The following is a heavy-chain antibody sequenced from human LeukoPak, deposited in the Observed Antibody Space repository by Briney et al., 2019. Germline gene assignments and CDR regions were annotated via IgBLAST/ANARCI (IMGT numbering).Heavy chain of an antibody. Sequence: GGSLRLSCAASGFTVSDYYMTWVRQAPGKGLEWISYIRSSDSKIFYAGSVKGRFTISRDNAENSMSLQMNSLRAEDTAMYYCAKTGGSGTYLDYWGQGTLVTVSS. CDR2: IRSSDSKI. D-gene: IGHD3-16*01. J-gene: IGHJ4*02. CDR3: AKTGGSGTYLDY. V-gene: IGHV3-11*01. CDR1: GFTVSDYY.